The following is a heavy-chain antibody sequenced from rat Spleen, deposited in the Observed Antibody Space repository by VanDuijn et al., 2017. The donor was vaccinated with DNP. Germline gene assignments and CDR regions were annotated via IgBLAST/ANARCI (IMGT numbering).Heavy chain of an antibody. CDR1: GFTFSTAW. D-gene: IGHD1-4*01. Sequence: EAQVLESGGGLVQPGNSLKLSCATSGFTFSTAWMYWYRQFPEKRLEWVARIKAKSNNYATDYTESVKGRFTISRDDSKSSIYLQMDNLKEEDTAVYYCAWNGYNSGYWGQGVMVTVSS. CDR3: AWNGYNSGY. V-gene: IGHV6-6*01. CDR2: IKAKSNNYAT. J-gene: IGHJ2*01.